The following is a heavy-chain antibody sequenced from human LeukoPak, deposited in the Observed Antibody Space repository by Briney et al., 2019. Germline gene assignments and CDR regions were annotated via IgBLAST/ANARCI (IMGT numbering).Heavy chain of an antibody. J-gene: IGHJ6*02. Sequence: PSETLSLTCAVYGGSFSGYYWSWIRQPPGKGLEWIGEINHSGSTNYNPSLKSRVTISVDTSKNQFSLKLSSVTAADTAVYYCARRRYYYDSSGYYPGHMDVWGQGTTVTVSS. CDR2: INHSGST. D-gene: IGHD3-22*01. CDR3: ARRRYYYDSSGYYPGHMDV. CDR1: GGSFSGYY. V-gene: IGHV4-34*01.